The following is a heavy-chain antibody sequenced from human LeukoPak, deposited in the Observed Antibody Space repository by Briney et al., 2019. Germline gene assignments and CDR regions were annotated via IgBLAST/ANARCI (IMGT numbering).Heavy chain of an antibody. CDR2: ISSSSSYI. CDR1: GFTFSSYS. CDR3: ARVNYYDSSGYYY. J-gene: IGHJ4*02. D-gene: IGHD3-22*01. V-gene: IGHV3-21*01. Sequence: GGSLRLSCAASGFTFSSYSMHWVRQAPGKGLEWVSSISSSSSYIYYADSVKGRFTISRDNAKNSLYLQMNSLRAEDTAVCYCARVNYYDSSGYYYWGQGTLVTVSS.